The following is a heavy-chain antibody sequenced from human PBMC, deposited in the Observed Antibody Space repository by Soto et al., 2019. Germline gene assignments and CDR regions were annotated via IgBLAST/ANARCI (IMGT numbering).Heavy chain of an antibody. Sequence: XXSLKISFKGSGYSFTSYWICWVRQMPGKGLEWMGIIYPGDSDTRYSPSFQGQVTISADKSISTAYLQWSSLKASDNAMYYCARQYSGYDFTYYYYMDVWGKGTTVTVSS. J-gene: IGHJ6*03. CDR3: ARQYSGYDFTYYYYMDV. V-gene: IGHV5-51*01. CDR1: GYSFTSYW. CDR2: IYPGDSDT. D-gene: IGHD5-12*01.